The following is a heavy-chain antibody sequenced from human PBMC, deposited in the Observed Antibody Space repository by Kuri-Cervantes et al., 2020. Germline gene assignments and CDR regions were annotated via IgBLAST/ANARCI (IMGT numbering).Heavy chain of an antibody. J-gene: IGHJ4*02. D-gene: IGHD3-10*01. Sequence: ESLKISCTVSGYSISSGYYWGWIRQPPGKGLEWIGSIYHSGSTYYNPSLKSRVTISVDTSKNQFSLKLSSVTAADTAVYYCAREVRGVISQIDYWGQGTLVTVSS. CDR2: IYHSGST. V-gene: IGHV4-38-2*02. CDR1: GYSISSGYY. CDR3: AREVRGVISQIDY.